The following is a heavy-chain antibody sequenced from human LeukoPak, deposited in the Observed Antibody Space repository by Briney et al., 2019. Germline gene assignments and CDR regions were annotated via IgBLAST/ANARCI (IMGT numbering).Heavy chain of an antibody. Sequence: TGGSLRLSCAASGFTFSNYNMNRVRQPPGKGLQWVSYISSSSNIIYYADSVKGRFTISRDNAKNSLFLQMNSLRAEDTAVYYCARDFAREFTIDYWGQGTLVTVSS. V-gene: IGHV3-48*01. CDR2: ISSSSNII. CDR3: ARDFAREFTIDY. CDR1: GFTFSNYN. D-gene: IGHD3-10*01. J-gene: IGHJ4*02.